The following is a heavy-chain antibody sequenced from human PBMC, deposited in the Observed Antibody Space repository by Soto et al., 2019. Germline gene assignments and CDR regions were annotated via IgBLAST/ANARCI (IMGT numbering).Heavy chain of an antibody. D-gene: IGHD2-21*02. CDR2: ISSSCSTI. CDR3: ARESVVVTAMGY. Sequence: GGSLRLSCAASGFTFSSYEMNWVRQAPGKGLEWVSYISSSCSTIYYADSVKGRFTISRDNAKNSLYLQMNSLRAEDTAVYYCARESVVVTAMGYWGQGTLVTVSS. CDR1: GFTFSSYE. V-gene: IGHV3-48*03. J-gene: IGHJ4*02.